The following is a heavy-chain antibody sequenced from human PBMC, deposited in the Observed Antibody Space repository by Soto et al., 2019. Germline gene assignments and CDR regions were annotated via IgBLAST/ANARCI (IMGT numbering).Heavy chain of an antibody. CDR2: IIPIFGTA. J-gene: IGHJ5*02. CDR1: GGTFSSYA. CDR3: ARGRGSGSYWVTWFDP. Sequence: SVKVSCKASGGTFSSYAISWVRQAPGQGLEWMGGIIPIFGTANYAQKFQGRVTITADESTSTAYMELSSLRSEDTAVYYCARGRGSGSYWVTWFDPWGQGTLVTVSS. D-gene: IGHD3-10*01. V-gene: IGHV1-69*13.